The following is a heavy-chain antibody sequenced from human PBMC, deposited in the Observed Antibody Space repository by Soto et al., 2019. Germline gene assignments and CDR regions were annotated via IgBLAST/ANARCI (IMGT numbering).Heavy chain of an antibody. CDR3: ARDGKGAAYTHGPYYFDY. CDR2: IFPGGST. V-gene: IGHV3-53*01. D-gene: IGHD1-1*01. Sequence: PGGSLRLSCAASGFTVSSNFMNWVRQAPGKGLEWPSVIFPGGSTYYADSVRGRFTISRDNAMRSLFLHMNSLRDEDTAVYYCARDGKGAAYTHGPYYFDYWGQGALVTVSS. CDR1: GFTVSSNF. J-gene: IGHJ4*02.